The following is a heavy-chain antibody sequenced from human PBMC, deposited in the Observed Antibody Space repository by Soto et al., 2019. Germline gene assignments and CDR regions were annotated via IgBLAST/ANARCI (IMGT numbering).Heavy chain of an antibody. CDR2: IYHSGST. CDR3: ARVPAGGNYFDY. CDR1: GYSISSGYY. Sequence: PSETLSLTCAVSGYSISSGYYWGWIRQPPGKGLEWIGSIYHSGSTYYNPSLESRVTISVDTSKNQFSLKLSSVTAADTAVYYCARVPAGGNYFDYWGQGTLVTVSS. J-gene: IGHJ4*02. D-gene: IGHD3-16*01. V-gene: IGHV4-38-2*01.